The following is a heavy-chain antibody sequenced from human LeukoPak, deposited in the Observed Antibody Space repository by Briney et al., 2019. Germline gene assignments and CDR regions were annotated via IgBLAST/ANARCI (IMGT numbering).Heavy chain of an antibody. Sequence: SVKVSCKASGGTFSSYAINWVRQAPGQGLEWMGGIIPIFGTTNYAQKFQGRVTITADESTSTAYMELSSLRSEDTAVYYCAAYYYDSSGYLATYYYYYYMDVWGKGTTVTVSS. CDR2: IIPIFGTT. J-gene: IGHJ6*03. CDR1: GGTFSSYA. V-gene: IGHV1-69*13. CDR3: AAYYYDSSGYLATYYYYYYMDV. D-gene: IGHD3-22*01.